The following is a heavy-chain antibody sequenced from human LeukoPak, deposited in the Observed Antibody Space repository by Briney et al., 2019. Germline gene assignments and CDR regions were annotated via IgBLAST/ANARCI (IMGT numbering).Heavy chain of an antibody. J-gene: IGHJ6*03. CDR3: AKDAVAGNNYYYYYYMDV. D-gene: IGHD6-19*01. CDR1: GFTFSSYA. V-gene: IGHV3-23*01. CDR2: ISGSGGST. Sequence: GGFLRLSCAASGFTFSSYAMSWVRQAPGKGLEWVSAISGSGGSTYYADSVKGRFTISRDNSKNTLYPQMNSLRAEDTAVYYCAKDAVAGNNYYYYYYMDVWGKGTTVTVSS.